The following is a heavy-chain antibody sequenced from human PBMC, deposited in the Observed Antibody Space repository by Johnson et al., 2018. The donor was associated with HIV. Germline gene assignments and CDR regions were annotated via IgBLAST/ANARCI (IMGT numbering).Heavy chain of an antibody. CDR3: ARVSNHAFEI. CDR2: ISSSGSTI. Sequence: QVQLVESGGGLVKHGGSLSLSCAASEFTFSAYYMSWFRQAPGKVLEWVSYISSSGSTIYYADSVKGRFTISRDNAKNSLYLQMKRLRAEETAVYYWARVSNHAFEIWGQGTMVTVSS. CDR1: EFTFSAYY. V-gene: IGHV3-11*04. J-gene: IGHJ3*02.